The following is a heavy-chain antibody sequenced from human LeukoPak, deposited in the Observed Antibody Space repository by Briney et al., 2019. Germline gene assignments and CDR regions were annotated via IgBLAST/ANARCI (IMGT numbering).Heavy chain of an antibody. CDR1: GFTFSSYE. D-gene: IGHD1/OR15-1a*01. CDR3: PRGRAANKLLWYFDY. CDR2: ISRSGCTK. J-gene: IGHJ4*02. Sequence: WGSLTLSCAGSGFTFSSYEMNWVRPARWRGVEWVSSISRSGCTKYYAYSVKGRFTTPRDNAKNSLYLKMNSLRANDTAVYYCPRGRAANKLLWYFDYWGQGTLVTVSS. V-gene: IGHV3-48*03.